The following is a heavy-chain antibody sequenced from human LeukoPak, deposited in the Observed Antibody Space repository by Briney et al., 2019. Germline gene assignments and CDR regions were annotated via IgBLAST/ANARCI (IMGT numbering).Heavy chain of an antibody. CDR1: GYSFTGHY. J-gene: IGHJ6*02. CDR3: ARTTNYYHGMDV. V-gene: IGHV1-2*04. Sequence: GASVRVSCKASGYSFTGHYIRWVRQAPGQGLEWMGWINPSSGGTNYAQKFQGCVTMTRDMSINTAYMELSRLTSDDTAVYYCARTTNYYHGMDVWGQGTTVTVSS. D-gene: IGHD1-1*01. CDR2: INPSSGGT.